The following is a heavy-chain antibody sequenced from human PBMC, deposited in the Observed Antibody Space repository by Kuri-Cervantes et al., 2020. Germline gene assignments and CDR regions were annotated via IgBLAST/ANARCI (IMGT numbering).Heavy chain of an antibody. J-gene: IGHJ4*02. D-gene: IGHD6-13*01. Sequence: GESLKISCAASGFTFSDYYMSWIRQAPGKGLEWVSYISSSGSTIYYADSVKGRFTISRDNAKNSLYLQMNSLRAEDTTVYYCARDHGAAGTLGYWGQGTLVTVSS. CDR2: ISSSGSTI. CDR1: GFTFSDYY. V-gene: IGHV3-11*04. CDR3: ARDHGAAGTLGY.